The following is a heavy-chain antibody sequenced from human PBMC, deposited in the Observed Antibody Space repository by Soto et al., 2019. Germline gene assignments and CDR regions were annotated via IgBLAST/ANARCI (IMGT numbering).Heavy chain of an antibody. Sequence: QVQLVQSGGEVKKPGASVKVSCKASGYTFTIYGINWVRQAPGQGLEWMGWISPDNGNTNYAQTLQGRVTMTTDTSTSTAYMELRSLRSDDTAVYYCARALGYSGYAGMDVWGQGNTVTVSS. CDR2: ISPDNGNT. CDR3: ARALGYSGYAGMDV. D-gene: IGHD5-12*01. V-gene: IGHV1-18*01. J-gene: IGHJ6*02. CDR1: GYTFTIYG.